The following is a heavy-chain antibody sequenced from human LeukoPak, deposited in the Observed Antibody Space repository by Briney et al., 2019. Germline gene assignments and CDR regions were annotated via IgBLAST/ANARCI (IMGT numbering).Heavy chain of an antibody. V-gene: IGHV3-53*01. Sequence: PGGSLRLSCAASGFTVSSNYMSWVRQAPGKGLEWVSVIYNGGSTYYAYAVKGLFTITRDNSKTTLFLQMNSLRAEETAVYYCASQFPGQAGWFDPWGQGTLVTVSS. CDR3: ASQFPGQAGWFDP. J-gene: IGHJ5*02. CDR2: IYNGGST. CDR1: GFTVSSNY. D-gene: IGHD6-25*01.